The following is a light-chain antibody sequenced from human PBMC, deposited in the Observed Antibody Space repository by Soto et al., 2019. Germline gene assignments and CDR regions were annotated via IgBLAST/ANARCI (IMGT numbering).Light chain of an antibody. Sequence: DIQMTQFPSTLSASVGDRVTITCRASQTTNTWLAWYQQKPGTAPKLLIYDASSFEGGVPSRFSASGSGTEFTLTISSLQPDDLATYYCQQYISYPYTFGQVTKVEIK. CDR3: QQYISYPYT. V-gene: IGKV1-5*01. J-gene: IGKJ2*01. CDR2: DAS. CDR1: QTTNTW.